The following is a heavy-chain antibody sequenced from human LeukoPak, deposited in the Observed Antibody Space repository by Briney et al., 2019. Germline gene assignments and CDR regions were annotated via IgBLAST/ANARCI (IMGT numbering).Heavy chain of an antibody. J-gene: IGHJ6*02. CDR2: INPNSGGT. CDR3: ARETLYCSGGSCYYYYGMDV. Sequence: ASVKVSCKASGYTFTGYYMHWVRQAPGQGLEWMGWINPNSGGTNYAQKFQGRVTMTRDTSISTAYMELSRLRSDDTAVYYCARETLYCSGGSCYYYYGMDVWGQGTTVTVSS. D-gene: IGHD2-15*01. CDR1: GYTFTGYY. V-gene: IGHV1-2*02.